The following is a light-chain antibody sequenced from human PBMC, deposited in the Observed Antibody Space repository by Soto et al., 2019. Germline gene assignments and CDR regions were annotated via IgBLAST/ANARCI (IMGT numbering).Light chain of an antibody. CDR1: QDISNY. CDR3: EQTYSTPVT. Sequence: IQMTQSPSSLSASVGDRVTISCQASQDISNYLNCDPHTPGKAPKLLIYAASSVQSGVPLRFSGTGSGTDFTLTISSLQPEDFATYYCEQTYSTPVTFGQGTRLEI. J-gene: IGKJ5*01. V-gene: IGKV1-39*01. CDR2: AAS.